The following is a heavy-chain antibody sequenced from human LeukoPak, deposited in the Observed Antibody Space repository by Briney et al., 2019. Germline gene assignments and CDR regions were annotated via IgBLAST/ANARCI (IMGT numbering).Heavy chain of an antibody. CDR3: ARSSDTVSDAFDI. V-gene: IGHV4-59*01. CDR1: GGSISSYY. Sequence: PSETLSLTCTVSGGSISSYYWSWIRQPPGKGLEWIGYIYYSGSTNYNPSLKSRVTISVDTSKNQFSLKLSSVTAADTAVYYCARSSDTVSDAFDIWGQGTMVTVSS. J-gene: IGHJ3*02. D-gene: IGHD4-17*01. CDR2: IYYSGST.